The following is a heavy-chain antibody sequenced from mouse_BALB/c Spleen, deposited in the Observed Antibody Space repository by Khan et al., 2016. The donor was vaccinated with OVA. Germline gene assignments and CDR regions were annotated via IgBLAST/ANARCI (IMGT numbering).Heavy chain of an antibody. V-gene: IGHV1S136*01. D-gene: IGHD3-1*01. J-gene: IGHJ2*01. CDR3: AGGNGQSYYFDY. CDR2: INPYNGGT. CDR1: GYIFTNYV. Sequence: VQLKESGPELVKPGASVKMSCKSSGYIFTNYVLHWVKQKPGQGLEWIGYINPYNGGTKYNEKFKGKATLASDKSSITAYMELSSLTSEDSAVYYCAGGNGQSYYFDYWGQGTTLTLSS.